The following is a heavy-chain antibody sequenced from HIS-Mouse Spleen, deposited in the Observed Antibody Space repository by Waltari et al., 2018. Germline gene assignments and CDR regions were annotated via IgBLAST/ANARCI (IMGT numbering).Heavy chain of an antibody. CDR3: ARIAEGYSSGWYAFDY. J-gene: IGHJ4*02. CDR2: IDWDDDK. V-gene: IGHV2-70*15. Sequence: QVTLRESGPALVKPTQTLTLTCTFSGFSPSTRGMRVSWIRHPPGKALEWLARIDWDDDKYYSTSLKTRLTISKDTSKNQVVLTMTNMDPVDTATYYCARIAEGYSSGWYAFDYWGQGTLVTVSS. CDR1: GFSPSTRGMR. D-gene: IGHD6-19*01.